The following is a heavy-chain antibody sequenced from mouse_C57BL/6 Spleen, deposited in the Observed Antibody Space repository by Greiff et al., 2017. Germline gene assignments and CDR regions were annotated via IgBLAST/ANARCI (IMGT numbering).Heavy chain of an antibody. CDR2: IDPGDGET. CDR1: GFNIKDYY. V-gene: IGHV14-2*01. Sequence: EVQLQQSGAELVKPGASVKLSCTASGFNIKDYYMHWVKQRTEQGLEWIGRIDPGDGETKYAPKFQGKATMTADTSCNTAYLQLSSLTSEDTAVYCCASVYCSSYWEYYYAMGYWGQGTSVTVSS. CDR3: ASVYCSSYWEYYYAMGY. D-gene: IGHD1-1*01. J-gene: IGHJ4*01.